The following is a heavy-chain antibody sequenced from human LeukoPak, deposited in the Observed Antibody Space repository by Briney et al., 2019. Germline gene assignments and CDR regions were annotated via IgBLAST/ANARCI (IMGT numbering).Heavy chain of an antibody. D-gene: IGHD3-10*01. J-gene: IGHJ4*02. V-gene: IGHV3-23*01. Sequence: PGGSLRLSCAASGFSFSNYGMSWVRQAPGKGLEWVSGISDSGGRTYYADSVKGRFTISRDNSKNTLYLQMNSLRAEDTAVYYCAKGLSSGTYYNTFDYWGQGTLVPVSS. CDR1: GFSFSNYG. CDR3: AKGLSSGTYYNTFDY. CDR2: ISDSGGRT.